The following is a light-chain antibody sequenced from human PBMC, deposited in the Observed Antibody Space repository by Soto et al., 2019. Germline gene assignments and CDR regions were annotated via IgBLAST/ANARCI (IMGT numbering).Light chain of an antibody. CDR1: SSKIGSNT. CDR3: AAWDDSLNGYV. V-gene: IGLV1-44*01. J-gene: IGLJ1*01. Sequence: QAVLTQPPSASGTPGQRVTISCSGSSSKIGSNTVNWYQQFPGTAPKLLIYSNSQRPSGVPDRFSGSKSGTSASLAITGLQSEDEVDYYCAAWDDSLNGYVFGTGTKLTVL. CDR2: SNS.